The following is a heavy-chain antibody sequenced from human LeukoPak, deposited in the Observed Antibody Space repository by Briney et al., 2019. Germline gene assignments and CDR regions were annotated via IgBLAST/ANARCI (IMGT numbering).Heavy chain of an antibody. CDR3: ARAESYGSGRGWFDP. CDR1: GGSISSGDYY. J-gene: IGHJ5*02. D-gene: IGHD3-10*01. V-gene: IGHV4-30-4*01. Sequence: SETLSLTCTVSGGSISSGDYYRSWIRQPPGKGLEWIGYIYYSGSTYYNPSLKSRVTISVDTSKNQFSLKLSSVTAADTAVYYCARAESYGSGRGWFDPWGQGTLVTVSS. CDR2: IYYSGST.